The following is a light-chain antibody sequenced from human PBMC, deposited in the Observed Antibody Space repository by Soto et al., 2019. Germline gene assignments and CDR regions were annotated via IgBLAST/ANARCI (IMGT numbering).Light chain of an antibody. CDR3: MQALHPPPT. CDR2: EGS. Sequence: EIVMTQAPLSLPVTPGEPASISCRSSQSLLHSDGYNHLDWYLQKPGQSPQLLIYEGSKRASGDPDRFSGNGSGTDFTLKISRVEAEDVGVYHCMQALHPPPTFGGGTKVEIK. J-gene: IGKJ4*01. CDR1: QSLLHSDGYNH. V-gene: IGKV2-28*01.